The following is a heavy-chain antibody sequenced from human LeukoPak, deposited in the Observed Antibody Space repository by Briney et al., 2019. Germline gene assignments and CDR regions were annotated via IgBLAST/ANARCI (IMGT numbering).Heavy chain of an antibody. Sequence: SETLSLTCTVSGGSISSGGYYWSWIRQRPGKGLEWIGYIYHSGSTYYNPSLKSRVTISVDRSKNQFSLKLSSVTAADTAVYYCARVYWNPYAFDIWGQGTMVTVSS. V-gene: IGHV4-30-2*01. CDR2: IYHSGST. CDR3: ARVYWNPYAFDI. D-gene: IGHD1-1*01. CDR1: GGSISSGGYY. J-gene: IGHJ3*02.